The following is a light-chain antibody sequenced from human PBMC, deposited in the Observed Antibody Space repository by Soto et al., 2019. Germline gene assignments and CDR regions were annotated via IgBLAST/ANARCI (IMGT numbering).Light chain of an antibody. J-gene: IGLJ3*02. CDR3: QSYDSSRRAWV. V-gene: IGLV1-40*01. CDR1: SSNIGAGSD. Sequence: QSVLTQPPSLSGAPGQTITISCTGSSSNIGAGSDVHWFQHLPGTAPKVLIYGNNNRPSGVPDRFSGSKSGTSGSLAITGRQAEEEADYYCQSYDSSRRAWVFGGGTKLTVL. CDR2: GNN.